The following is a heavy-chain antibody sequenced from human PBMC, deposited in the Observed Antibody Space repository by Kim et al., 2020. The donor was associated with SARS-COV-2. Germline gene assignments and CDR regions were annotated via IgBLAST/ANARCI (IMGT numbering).Heavy chain of an antibody. CDR1: GFTFSSYG. V-gene: IGHV3-30*18. D-gene: IGHD3-22*01. J-gene: IGHJ6*02. Sequence: GGSLRLSCAASGFTFSSYGMYWVRQAPGKGLEWVAVISYDGSNKYYADSVKGRFTISRDNSTNTLYLQMNSLRAEDTAVYYCAKDGPIGYYYDSSGYWVWGQGTTVTVSS. CDR3: AKDGPIGYYYDSSGYWV. CDR2: ISYDGSNK.